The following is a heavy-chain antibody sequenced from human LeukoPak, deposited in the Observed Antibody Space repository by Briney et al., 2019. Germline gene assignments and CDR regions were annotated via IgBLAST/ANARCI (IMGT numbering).Heavy chain of an antibody. CDR1: GGSISSSNYY. CDR2: IYYSGSI. V-gene: IGHV4-39*01. D-gene: IGHD3-10*01. Sequence: SETLSLTCTVSGGSISSSNYYWGWVRHPPGKGLVWIGNIYYSGSIFYNPSLRSRITISVDTSKNQFSLKLRSVTAADTVVYYCARHYAYGSGTYVPFDYWGQGTLVTVSS. J-gene: IGHJ4*02. CDR3: ARHYAYGSGTYVPFDY.